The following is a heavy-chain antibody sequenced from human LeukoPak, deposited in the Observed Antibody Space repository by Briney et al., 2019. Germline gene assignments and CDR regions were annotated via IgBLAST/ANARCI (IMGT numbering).Heavy chain of an antibody. J-gene: IGHJ4*02. CDR1: GFTVSSNY. CDR3: AREPRPFYYEADY. CDR2: IYSGGST. V-gene: IGHV3-53*01. D-gene: IGHD3-22*01. Sequence: GGSLRLSCAASGFTVSSNYMSWVRQAPGKGLEWVSVIYSGGSTYYADSVKGRFTISRDNSKNTLYLQMNSLRAEDTAVYYRAREPRPFYYEADYWGQGTLVTVSS.